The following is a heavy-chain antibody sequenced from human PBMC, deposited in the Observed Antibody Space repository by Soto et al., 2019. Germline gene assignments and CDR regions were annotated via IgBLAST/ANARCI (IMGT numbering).Heavy chain of an antibody. J-gene: IGHJ3*01. Sequence: GESLKISCKGSGYSFTSYWIGWVRQMPGKGLEWMGIIYPGDSDTKYSPSLQGQVSISADTSISTAYLQWTSLKASDTAMYYCARHLTRYSSGWPLTPWGQGTMVTVSS. D-gene: IGHD6-19*01. V-gene: IGHV5-51*01. CDR3: ARHLTRYSSGWPLTP. CDR1: GYSFTSYW. CDR2: IYPGDSDT.